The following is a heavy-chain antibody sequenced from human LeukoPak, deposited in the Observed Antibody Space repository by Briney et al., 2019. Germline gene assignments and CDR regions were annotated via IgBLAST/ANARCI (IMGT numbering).Heavy chain of an antibody. CDR3: ARDLVGARKHLDY. CDR2: ISYDGSNK. V-gene: IGHV3-30-3*01. Sequence: GRSLRLSCAASGFTFSSYAMHWVRQAPGKGLEWVAVISYDGSNKYYADSVKGRFTISRDNSKNTLYLQMNSLRAEDTAVYYCARDLVGARKHLDYWGQGTLVTVSS. J-gene: IGHJ4*02. D-gene: IGHD1-26*01. CDR1: GFTFSSYA.